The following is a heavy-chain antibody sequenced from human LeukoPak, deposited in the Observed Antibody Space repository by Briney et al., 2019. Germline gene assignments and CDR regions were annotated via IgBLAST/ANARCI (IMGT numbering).Heavy chain of an antibody. D-gene: IGHD3-3*01. V-gene: IGHV5-51*01. CDR3: ARLRRATDYDFWSGLDAFDI. J-gene: IGHJ3*02. CDR1: GYSFTSYW. Sequence: GESLTISCKGSGYSFTSYWIGWVRQMPGKGLEWMGIIYPGDSDTRYSPSFQGQVTISADKSISTAYLQWSSLKASDTAMYYCARLRRATDYDFWSGLDAFDIWGQGTMVTVSS. CDR2: IYPGDSDT.